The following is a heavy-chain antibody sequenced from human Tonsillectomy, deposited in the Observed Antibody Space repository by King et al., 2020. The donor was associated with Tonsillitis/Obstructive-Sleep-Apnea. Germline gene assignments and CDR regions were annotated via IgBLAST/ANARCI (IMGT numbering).Heavy chain of an antibody. CDR3: AKISSWEFLRYLDY. CDR2: ISGSGATT. CDR1: GFTFSTYA. Sequence: VQLVESGGLLLQPGGSLRLSCAASGFTFSTYAMSWVRQAPGKGLEWVSSISGSGATTYYADSVKGGFTISRDTSKTTLYLQMNTLRAEDTAIYYCAKISSWEFLRYLDYWGQGTLVTVYS. D-gene: IGHD3-10*01. V-gene: IGHV3-23*04. J-gene: IGHJ4*02.